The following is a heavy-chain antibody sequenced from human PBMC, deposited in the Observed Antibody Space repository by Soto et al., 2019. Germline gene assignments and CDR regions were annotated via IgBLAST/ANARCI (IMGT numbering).Heavy chain of an antibody. Sequence: QVQLQESGPGLVKPSQTLSLTCTVSGGSISSGGYYWGWIRQHPGKGLEWIGYIYYMGSTHYDPSLKSRVTISVDTSKNQFSLKLSPVTAADTAVYYCARNTVVVVANWFDPWGQGTLVTVSS. V-gene: IGHV4-31*03. CDR1: GGSISSGGYY. CDR3: ARNTVVVVANWFDP. CDR2: IYYMGST. J-gene: IGHJ5*02. D-gene: IGHD2-15*01.